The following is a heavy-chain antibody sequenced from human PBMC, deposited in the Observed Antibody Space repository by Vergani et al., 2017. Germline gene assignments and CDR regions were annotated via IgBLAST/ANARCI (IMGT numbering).Heavy chain of an antibody. J-gene: IGHJ6*02. CDR1: GYTFTSYD. CDR3: ARERSLGYCSSTSCYAPGMDV. V-gene: IGHV1-8*01. D-gene: IGHD2-2*01. Sequence: QVQLVQSGAEVKKPGASVKVSCKASGYTFTSYDINWVRQATGQGLEWMGWMNPNSGNTGYAQKFQGRVTMTRNTSISTAYMELSSLRSEDTAVYYCARERSLGYCSSTSCYAPGMDVWGQGTTVTVSS. CDR2: MNPNSGNT.